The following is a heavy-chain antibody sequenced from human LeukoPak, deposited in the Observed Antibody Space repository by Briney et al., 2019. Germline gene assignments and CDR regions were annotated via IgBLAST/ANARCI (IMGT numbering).Heavy chain of an antibody. D-gene: IGHD6-25*01. CDR3: ARNPTVNGYDY. CDR2: ISTYNGNT. V-gene: IGHV1-18*01. J-gene: IGHJ4*02. Sequence: GASVKVSCKASGYTFTSFSISWVRQAPGQGLEWMGWISTYNGNTHYAQKFQGGVTVTTDTSTSTAYMELRSLRSDDTAVYYCARNPTVNGYDYWGQGTLVTVSS. CDR1: GYTFTSFS.